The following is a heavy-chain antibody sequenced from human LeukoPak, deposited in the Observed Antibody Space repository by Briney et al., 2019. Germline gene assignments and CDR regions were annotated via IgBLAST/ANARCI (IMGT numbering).Heavy chain of an antibody. D-gene: IGHD3-3*01. V-gene: IGHV4-30-4*08. CDR1: GGSISRADYY. J-gene: IGHJ4*02. Sequence: SETLSLTCTVSGGSISRADYYWSWIRQPPGKGLEWIGYIYYSGSTYYNPSLKSRATISVDTSKNQFSLKLSSMTAADTAVYYCARDSDFWSGYYYFDYWGQGTLVTVSS. CDR3: ARDSDFWSGYYYFDY. CDR2: IYYSGST.